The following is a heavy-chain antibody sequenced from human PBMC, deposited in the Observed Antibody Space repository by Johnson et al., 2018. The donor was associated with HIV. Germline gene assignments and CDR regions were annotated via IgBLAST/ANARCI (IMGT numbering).Heavy chain of an antibody. D-gene: IGHD3-10*01. Sequence: VQLVESGGGLVQPGGSMRLSCAASGFTFSSYAMSWVRQAPGKGLEWVAVISYDGSNKYYADSVKGRFTISRDNSKNTLYLQMNSLRAEDTAVYYCARVLWFGELFSRAFDIWGQGTMVTVSS. CDR1: GFTFSSYA. J-gene: IGHJ3*02. CDR2: ISYDGSNK. CDR3: ARVLWFGELFSRAFDI. V-gene: IGHV3-30-3*01.